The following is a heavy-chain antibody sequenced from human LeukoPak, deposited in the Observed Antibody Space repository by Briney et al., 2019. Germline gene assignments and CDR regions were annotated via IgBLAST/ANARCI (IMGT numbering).Heavy chain of an antibody. V-gene: IGHV3-48*04. Sequence: PGGSLRLSCAASGFTFSSYSMNWVRQAPGKGLEWVSYISSSSSTIYYADSVKGRFTISRDNAKNSLYLQMNSLRAEDTAVYYCARAGVTMIVADPFDAFDIWGQGTMVTVSS. CDR2: ISSSSSTI. CDR1: GFTFSSYS. D-gene: IGHD3-22*01. J-gene: IGHJ3*02. CDR3: ARAGVTMIVADPFDAFDI.